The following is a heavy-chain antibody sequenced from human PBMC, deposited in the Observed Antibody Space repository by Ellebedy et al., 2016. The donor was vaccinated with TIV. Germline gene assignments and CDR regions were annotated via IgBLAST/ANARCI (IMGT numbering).Heavy chain of an antibody. J-gene: IGHJ4*02. V-gene: IGHV4-59*11. CDR1: GDPMTTHF. CDR3: ARRVRGGSDYFDY. Sequence: MPSETLSLTCTVSGDPMTTHFWSWIRQPPGKGLEYIGYVDLGGNTIYNPSLKSRVTISLDTSKSQFSLKLVSVTAADTAVYYCARRVRGGSDYFDYWGRGTLVTVSS. CDR2: VDLGGNT. D-gene: IGHD3-10*01.